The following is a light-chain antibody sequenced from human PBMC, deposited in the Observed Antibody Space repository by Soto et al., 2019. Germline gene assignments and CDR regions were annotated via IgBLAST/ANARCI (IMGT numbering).Light chain of an antibody. J-gene: IGKJ5*01. CDR2: GAS. Sequence: DIQMSQSPSTLSASGGDGVTMTCRASQSISNWLAWYQQKPGKAPKLLIYGASTRATGIPDRFSGSGYGTDFTLSISSLEPEDFAVYYCQQRLTWPITFGQGTRLEIK. CDR1: QSISNW. V-gene: IGKV1-5*01. CDR3: QQRLTWPIT.